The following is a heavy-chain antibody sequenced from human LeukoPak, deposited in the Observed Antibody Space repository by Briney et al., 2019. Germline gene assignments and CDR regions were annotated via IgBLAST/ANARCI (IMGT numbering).Heavy chain of an antibody. CDR3: ARVSYCSTTSCPYYFDY. Sequence: GGSLRLSCAASGFTFSDYYMSWIRQAPGKGLEWVSYISSSGSTIYYADSVKGRFTISRDNAKNSLYLQMNSLRAEGTAVYYCARVSYCSTTSCPYYFDYWGQGTLVTVSS. J-gene: IGHJ4*02. CDR2: ISSSGSTI. V-gene: IGHV3-11*01. D-gene: IGHD2-2*01. CDR1: GFTFSDYY.